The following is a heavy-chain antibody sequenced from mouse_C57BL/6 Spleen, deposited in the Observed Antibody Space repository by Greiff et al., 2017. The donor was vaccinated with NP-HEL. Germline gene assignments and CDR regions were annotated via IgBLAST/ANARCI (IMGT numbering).Heavy chain of an antibody. J-gene: IGHJ3*01. D-gene: IGHD2-3*01. CDR2: IYPGDGDT. CDR1: GYAFSSSW. Sequence: QVQLQQSGPELVKPGASVKISCKASGYAFSSSWMNWVKQRPGKGLEWIGRIYPGDGDTNYNGKFKGKATLTADKSSSTAYMQLSSLTSEDSAVYFCARDGYYGFADWGQGTLVTVSA. V-gene: IGHV1-82*01. CDR3: ARDGYYGFAD.